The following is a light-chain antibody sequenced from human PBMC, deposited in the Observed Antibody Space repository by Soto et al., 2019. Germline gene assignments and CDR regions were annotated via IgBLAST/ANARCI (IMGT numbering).Light chain of an antibody. CDR1: QSVSSSY. Sequence: EIVLTQSPGTLSLSAGERATLSCRASQSVSSSYLAWYQQKPGQAPRLLIYGASSRATGIPDRFSGNGSGTDFTLTISSLQPDDSATYYCQQYNGLPTWTFGQGTKVDIK. V-gene: IGKV3-20*01. J-gene: IGKJ1*01. CDR2: GAS. CDR3: QQYNGLPTWT.